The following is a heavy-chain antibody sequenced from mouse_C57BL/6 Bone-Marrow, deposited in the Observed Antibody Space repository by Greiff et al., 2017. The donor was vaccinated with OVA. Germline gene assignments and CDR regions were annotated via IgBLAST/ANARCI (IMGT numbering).Heavy chain of an antibody. V-gene: IGHV1-78*01. CDR1: GYTFTDHT. CDR2: IYPRDGST. CDR3: IGLRRYYAMDY. Sequence: QVQLQQSDAELVKPGASVKISCKVSGYTFTDHTIHWMKQRPEQGLEWIGYIYPRDGSTKYNEKFKGKATLTADKSSSTAYMQLNSLTSEDTAVYYCIGLRRYYAMDYWGQGTSVTVSS. J-gene: IGHJ4*01. D-gene: IGHD2-4*01.